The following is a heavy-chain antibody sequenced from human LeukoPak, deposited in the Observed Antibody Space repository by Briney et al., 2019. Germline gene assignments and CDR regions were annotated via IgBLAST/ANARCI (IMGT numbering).Heavy chain of an antibody. J-gene: IGHJ4*02. V-gene: IGHV1-2*02. CDR1: GYTFTGYY. D-gene: IGHD5-12*01. CDR3: ARLGAVATIKDY. Sequence: GASVKVSCKASGYTFTGYYMHWVRQAPGQGLEWMGWINPNSGGTNYAQKFQGRVTMTRNTSISTAYMELSSLRSEDTAVYYCARLGAVATIKDYWGQGTLVTVSS. CDR2: INPNSGGT.